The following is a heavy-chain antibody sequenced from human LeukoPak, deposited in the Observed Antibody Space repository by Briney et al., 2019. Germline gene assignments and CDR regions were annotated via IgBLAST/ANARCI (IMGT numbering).Heavy chain of an antibody. CDR1: GFTFSNYW. Sequence: GGSLRLSCAASGFTFSNYWMTWVRQAPGKGLEWVANIKLDGSEKYYVDSVKGRFTISRDNAKNSVFLRMNSLRAEDTAAYYCARSLDYGGHCFFDYWGQGTLVTVSS. V-gene: IGHV3-7*01. CDR2: IKLDGSEK. J-gene: IGHJ4*02. D-gene: IGHD4-23*01. CDR3: ARSLDYGGHCFFDY.